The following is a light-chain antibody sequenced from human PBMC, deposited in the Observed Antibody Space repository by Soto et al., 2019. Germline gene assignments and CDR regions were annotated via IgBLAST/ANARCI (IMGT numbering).Light chain of an antibody. CDR1: QSVSRN. CDR2: GAS. V-gene: IGKV3-15*01. Sequence: EVVLTQSPATLSVSPGDRATLSCRASQSVSRNLAWYQQKPGQAPRLLIYGASTRATGVPARFSGSGSATEFTLSFSSLQSEDVAVYYCQQYGDLPPETFGQGTKLEI. CDR3: QQYGDLPPET. J-gene: IGKJ2*01.